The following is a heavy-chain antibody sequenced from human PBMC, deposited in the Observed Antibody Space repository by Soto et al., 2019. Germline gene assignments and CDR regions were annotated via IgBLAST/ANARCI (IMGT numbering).Heavy chain of an antibody. CDR2: INSDGSST. CDR1: GFTFSSYW. D-gene: IGHD6-13*01. Sequence: EVPLVESGGGLVQPGGSLRLSCAASGFTFSSYWMHWVRQAPGKGLVWVSRINSDGSSTSYADSVKGRFTISRDNAKRLLYLQMERLSDEDEAVYYCARDEGSSWYWWGQGTLVTVSS. CDR3: ARDEGSSWYW. J-gene: IGHJ4*02. V-gene: IGHV3-74*01.